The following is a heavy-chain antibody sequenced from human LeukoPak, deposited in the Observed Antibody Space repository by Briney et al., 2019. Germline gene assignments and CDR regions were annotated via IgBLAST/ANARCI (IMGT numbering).Heavy chain of an antibody. CDR2: ISSSSSYI. J-gene: IGHJ4*02. V-gene: IGHV3-21*01. CDR3: ARGRRSSSSKWGDFDY. CDR1: GFTFSNYS. D-gene: IGHD6-6*01. Sequence: GGSLRLSCAASGFTFSNYSMNWVRQARGKGLEWVSSISSSSSYIYYADSVKGRFTISRENAKNSLYLKMNSLRAEDTAVYYCARGRRSSSSKWGDFDYWGQGTLVTVSS.